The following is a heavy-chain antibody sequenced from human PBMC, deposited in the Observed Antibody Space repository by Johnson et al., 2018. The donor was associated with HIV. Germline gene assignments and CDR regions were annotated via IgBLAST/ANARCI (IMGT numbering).Heavy chain of an antibody. J-gene: IGHJ3*02. Sequence: QVQLVESGGGVVQPGRSLRLSCAASGFTFSSYAMHWVRQAPGKGLEWVAVISYDGSNKYYADSVKGRVTISRDNSKNTLYLKMNSLRAEDTAVCYCARDRGLGRGDGFDIWGQGTMVTVS. CDR1: GFTFSSYA. CDR2: ISYDGSNK. V-gene: IGHV3-30*04. CDR3: ARDRGLGRGDGFDI. D-gene: IGHD7-27*01.